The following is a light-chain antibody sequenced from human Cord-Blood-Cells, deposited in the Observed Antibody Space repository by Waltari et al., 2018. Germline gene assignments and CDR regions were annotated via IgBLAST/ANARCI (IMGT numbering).Light chain of an antibody. V-gene: IGKV1-39*01. CDR1: QSISSY. CDR2: AAS. CDR3: QQSYSTPPT. J-gene: IGKJ1*01. Sequence: DILMTQSSSALSASVRDRVTITCRASQSISSYLNWYQQKPGKAPKLLIYAASSLQSGVPSRFSGSGSGTDFTLTISSLQPEDFATYYCQQSYSTPPTFGQGTKVEIK.